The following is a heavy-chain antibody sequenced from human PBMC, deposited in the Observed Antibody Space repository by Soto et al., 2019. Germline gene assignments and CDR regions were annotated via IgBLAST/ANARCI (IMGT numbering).Heavy chain of an antibody. Sequence: SETLSLTCAVSGGSISSGGYSWSWIRQPPGKGLEWIGYIYHSGSTYYNPSLKSRVTISVDRSKNQFSLKLSSVTAADTAVYYCARDMGRSTYCGGDCYPSGAFDIWGQGTMVTVS. CDR3: ARDMGRSTYCGGDCYPSGAFDI. CDR1: GGSISSGGYS. D-gene: IGHD2-21*02. J-gene: IGHJ3*02. CDR2: IYHSGST. V-gene: IGHV4-30-2*01.